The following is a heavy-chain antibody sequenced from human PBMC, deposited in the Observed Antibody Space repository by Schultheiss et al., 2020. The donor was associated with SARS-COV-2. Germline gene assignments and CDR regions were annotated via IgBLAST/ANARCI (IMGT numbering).Heavy chain of an antibody. CDR1: GGSISSGGYY. CDR3: ARDRSGWFRY. V-gene: IGHV4-61*08. CDR2: IYYSGST. D-gene: IGHD6-19*01. J-gene: IGHJ4*02. Sequence: SETLSLTCTVSGGSISSGGYYWSWIRQPPGKGLEWIGYIYYSGSTYYNPSLKSRVTISVDTSKNQFSLKLSSVTAADTAVYYCARDRSGWFRYWGQGTLVTVSS.